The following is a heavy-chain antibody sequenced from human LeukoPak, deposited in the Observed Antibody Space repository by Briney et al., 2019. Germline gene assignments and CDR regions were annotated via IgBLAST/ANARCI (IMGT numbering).Heavy chain of an antibody. CDR1: GFTFSSYA. CDR3: AKDTGGSHPTYYFDY. Sequence: GGSLRLSCAASGFTFSSYAKSWVRQAPGKGLEWVSAISGSGGSTYYADSVKGRFTISRDNSKNTLYLQMNSLRAEDTAVYYCAKDTGGSHPTYYFDYWGQGTLVTVSS. D-gene: IGHD1-26*01. J-gene: IGHJ4*02. V-gene: IGHV3-23*01. CDR2: ISGSGGST.